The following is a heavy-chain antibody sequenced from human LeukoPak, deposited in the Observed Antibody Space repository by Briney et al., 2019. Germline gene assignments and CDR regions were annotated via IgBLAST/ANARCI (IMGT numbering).Heavy chain of an antibody. CDR2: FDPEDGET. D-gene: IGHD5-18*01. J-gene: IGHJ5*02. V-gene: IGHV1-24*01. Sequence: ASVTVSCKVSGYTLTELSMHWVRQAPGKGLEWMGGFDPEDGETIYAQKFQGRVTMTEDTSTDTAYMELSSLRSEDTAVYYCATDRKKKTQYSYDRGFDPWGQGTLVTVSS. CDR1: GYTLTELS. CDR3: ATDRKKKTQYSYDRGFDP.